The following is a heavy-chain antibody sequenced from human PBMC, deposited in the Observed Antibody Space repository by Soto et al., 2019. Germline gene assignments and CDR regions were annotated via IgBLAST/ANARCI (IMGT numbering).Heavy chain of an antibody. Sequence: ASVKVSCKASGGTFSSYAISWVRQAPGQGLEWMGGIIPIFGTANYAQKFQGRVTITADKSTSTAYMELSSLRSEDTAVYYCAIRGYSYSSQYYYYYGMDVWGQGTTVSV. V-gene: IGHV1-69*06. D-gene: IGHD5-18*01. J-gene: IGHJ6*01. CDR2: IIPIFGTA. CDR3: AIRGYSYSSQYYYYYGMDV. CDR1: GGTFSSYA.